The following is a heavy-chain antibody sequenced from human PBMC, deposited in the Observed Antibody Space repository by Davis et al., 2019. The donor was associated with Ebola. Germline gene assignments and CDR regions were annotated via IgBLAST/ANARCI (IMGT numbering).Heavy chain of an antibody. D-gene: IGHD2-2*01. CDR2: INHSGST. CDR3: PRTLPRGDGFDI. Sequence: MPSETLSLTCTVSGGSISTYYWSWIRQPPGKGLEWIGEINHSGSTNYNPSLKSRVTISIDTSKNQFSLKLSSLTAADTAVYYCPRTLPRGDGFDIWGQGTMVTVSS. J-gene: IGHJ3*02. CDR1: GGSISTYY. V-gene: IGHV4-34*01.